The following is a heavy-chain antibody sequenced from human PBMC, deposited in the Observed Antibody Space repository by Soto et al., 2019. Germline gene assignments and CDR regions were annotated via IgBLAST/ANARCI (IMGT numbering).Heavy chain of an antibody. D-gene: IGHD4-17*01. V-gene: IGHV1-2*02. Sequence: GXSVKVSCKASVYTFTGYYMHWVRQAPGQGLEWMGWINPNSGGTNYAQKFQGRVTMTRDTSIRTAYMELSRLRSDDTAVYYCARARKGNTVTTGYYFDYWGQGTLVTVSS. CDR2: INPNSGGT. J-gene: IGHJ4*02. CDR1: VYTFTGYY. CDR3: ARARKGNTVTTGYYFDY.